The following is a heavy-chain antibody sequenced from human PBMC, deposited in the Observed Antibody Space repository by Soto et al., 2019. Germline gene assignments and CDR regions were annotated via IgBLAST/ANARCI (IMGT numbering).Heavy chain of an antibody. CDR1: GGSISRYY. CDR3: ARDLWGYCGNDCYPLDV. D-gene: IGHD2-21*02. CDR2: LYNAGST. J-gene: IGHJ6*02. Sequence: QVRLQESGPGLVKPSETLSLTCTVSGGSISRYYWSWIRQPPGKGLEWIGYLYNAGSTIYNPSLKSRVPISVDGSQNRFSLNVLYVTAADTAVYCCARDLWGYCGNDCYPLDVWGQGTTVTVSS. V-gene: IGHV4-59*01.